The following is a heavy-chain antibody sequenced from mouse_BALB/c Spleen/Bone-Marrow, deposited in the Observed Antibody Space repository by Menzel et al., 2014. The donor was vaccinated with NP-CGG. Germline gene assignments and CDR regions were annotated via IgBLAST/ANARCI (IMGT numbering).Heavy chain of an antibody. CDR2: ISSGGSYT. V-gene: IGHV5-6-4*01. D-gene: IGHD2-3*01. J-gene: IGHJ4*01. CDR1: GFTFSSYT. CDR3: ARDLYDDYYCYAMDY. Sequence: EVMLVESGGGLVKPGGSLKLSCAASGFTFSSYTMSWVRQTPEKRLEWVATISSGGSYTSYPDSVKGRFNISRDNAKNTLYLQMSSLKSKDTAMYYCARDLYDDYYCYAMDYWGQGTSVTVSP.